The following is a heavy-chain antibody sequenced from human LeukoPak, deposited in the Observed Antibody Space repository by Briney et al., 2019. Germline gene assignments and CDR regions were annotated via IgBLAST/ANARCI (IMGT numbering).Heavy chain of an antibody. CDR2: ISWNNDVI. V-gene: IGHV3-9*01. CDR1: GFDFDDCA. Sequence: PPGRSLRLSCAASGFDFDDCAMHWVRQAPGKGLEWVSGISWNNDVIGYADSLKGRFTISRDNAKNSLYLQMNGLRAEDTALYHCARVPKYLYYYMDVWGKGTTVTVSS. D-gene: IGHD6-6*01. CDR3: ARVPKYLYYYMDV. J-gene: IGHJ6*03.